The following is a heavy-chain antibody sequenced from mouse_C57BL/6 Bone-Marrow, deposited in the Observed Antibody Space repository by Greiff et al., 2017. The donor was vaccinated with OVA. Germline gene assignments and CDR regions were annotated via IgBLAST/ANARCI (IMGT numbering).Heavy chain of an antibody. D-gene: IGHD1-1*01. J-gene: IGHJ4*01. CDR1: GYTFTSYW. CDR2: IYPGSGST. V-gene: IGHV1-55*01. CDR3: ARLITTVGEDYAMDY. Sequence: VQLQQPGAELVKPGASVKMSCKASGYTFTSYWITWVKQRPGQGLEWIGDIYPGSGSTNYNEKFKSKATLTVDTSSSTAYMQLSSLTSEDSAVYYCARLITTVGEDYAMDYWGQGTSVTVSS.